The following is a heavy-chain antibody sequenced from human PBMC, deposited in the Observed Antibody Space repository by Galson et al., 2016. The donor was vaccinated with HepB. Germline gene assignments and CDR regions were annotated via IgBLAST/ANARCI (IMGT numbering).Heavy chain of an antibody. Sequence: LSLTCAVSGGSISTDSWWHWVRQPPGQGLEWIGEIYHDGGTNYNPSLKSRLSMSVDKSKNQFSLNLSSVTAADAAVYYCARVTCGGGACQDVFAIWGQGIMVTVSS. CDR2: IYHDGGT. CDR1: GGSISTDSW. J-gene: IGHJ3*02. CDR3: ARVTCGGGACQDVFAI. V-gene: IGHV4-4*02. D-gene: IGHD2-21*02.